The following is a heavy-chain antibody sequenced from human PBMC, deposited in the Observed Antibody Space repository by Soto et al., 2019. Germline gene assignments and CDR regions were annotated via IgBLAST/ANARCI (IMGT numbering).Heavy chain of an antibody. CDR1: GFTFSSYA. CDR3: AKPSRGSSPLGGAFDI. Sequence: EVQLLESGGGLVQPGGSLRLSCAASGFTFSSYAMSWVRQAPGKGLEWVSAISGSGGSTYYADSVKGRFTISRDNSKNTLYLRMNSLRAEDTAVYYCAKPSRGSSPLGGAFDIWGQGTMVTVSS. V-gene: IGHV3-23*01. CDR2: ISGSGGST. D-gene: IGHD6-13*01. J-gene: IGHJ3*02.